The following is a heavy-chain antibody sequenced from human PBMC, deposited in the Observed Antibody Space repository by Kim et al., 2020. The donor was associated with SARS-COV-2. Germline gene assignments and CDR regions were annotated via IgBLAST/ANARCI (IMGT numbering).Heavy chain of an antibody. V-gene: IGHV3-66*02. CDR1: GFTVSSNY. Sequence: GGSLRLSCAASGFTVSSNYMSWVRQAPGKGLEWVSVIYSGGSTYYADSVKGRFTISRDNSKNTLYLQMNSLRAEDTAVYYCASERRPGYSSSWYSFWYFDLWGRGTLVTVSS. J-gene: IGHJ2*01. D-gene: IGHD6-13*01. CDR2: IYSGGST. CDR3: ASERRPGYSSSWYSFWYFDL.